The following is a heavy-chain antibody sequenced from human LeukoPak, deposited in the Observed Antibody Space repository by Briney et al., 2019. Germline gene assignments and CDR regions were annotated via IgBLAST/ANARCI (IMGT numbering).Heavy chain of an antibody. CDR2: IYTSGST. Sequence: PSDTQSLTCTGPAGSISSYYWSWIPQPPGKGLEWIGSIYTSGSTNYNPSLKSRVAMSGDTSKSQFSLKLSSVTAADTAVYDCAREGAGFDYWGQGTLVTVSS. J-gene: IGHJ4*02. CDR1: AGSISSYY. CDR3: AREGAGFDY. V-gene: IGHV4-4*07.